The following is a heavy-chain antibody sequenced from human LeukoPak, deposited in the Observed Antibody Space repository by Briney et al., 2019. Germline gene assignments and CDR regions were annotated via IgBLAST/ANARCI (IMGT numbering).Heavy chain of an antibody. V-gene: IGHV3-23*01. CDR1: GFTFSSYG. D-gene: IGHD6-19*01. Sequence: GGSLRLSCAASGFTFSSYGMSWVRQAPGKGLEWVSAISGSGGSTYYADSVKGRFTISRDNSKNTLYLQMNSLRAEDTAVYYCAKDLRGSGWHGHNWFDPWGQGTLVTVSS. CDR3: AKDLRGSGWHGHNWFDP. J-gene: IGHJ5*02. CDR2: ISGSGGST.